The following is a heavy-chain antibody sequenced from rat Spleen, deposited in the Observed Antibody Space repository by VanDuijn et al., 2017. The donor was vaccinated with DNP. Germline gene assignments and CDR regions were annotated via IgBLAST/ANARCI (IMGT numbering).Heavy chain of an antibody. CDR1: GYTFTSFY. CDR2: VHTGGGGT. D-gene: IGHD4-3*01. Sequence: QVQLRQSGAEPAKPGSSVKISCKASGYTFTSFYIGWIKQTTGQGLDFIGYVHTGGGGTNYNEKFKGKATLTVDKSSSTAFMQLSGLTPDDSAVYYCARSWVGVRGIWFAFWGQGTLVTVSS. J-gene: IGHJ3*01. V-gene: IGHV1-43*01. CDR3: ARSWVGVRGIWFAF.